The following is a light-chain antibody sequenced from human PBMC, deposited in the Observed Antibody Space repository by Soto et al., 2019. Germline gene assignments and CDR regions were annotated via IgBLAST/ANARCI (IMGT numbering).Light chain of an antibody. J-gene: IGKJ1*01. V-gene: IGKV1-5*03. Sequence: DIQMTQSPSTLSASVGDRVTITCRASQSISSRLAWYQQKPGTAPNLLIYKASTLHSGVPTRFSGRRSGTEFTLTISSLQRDDFATYYCQQNSDNWTFGQGTKVE. CDR1: QSISSR. CDR3: QQNSDNWT. CDR2: KAS.